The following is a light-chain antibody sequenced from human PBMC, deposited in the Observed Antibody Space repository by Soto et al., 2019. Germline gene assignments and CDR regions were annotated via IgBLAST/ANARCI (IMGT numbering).Light chain of an antibody. CDR3: SSYSSGSTLVV. CDR2: DVS. V-gene: IGLV2-14*01. Sequence: QSALTQPASVSGSPGQSIIISCTGTSSDVGGYNYVSWYQQYPGKAPKVMINDVSNRPSGVSNRFSGSKSGNTASLTISGLQAEDEADYYCSSYSSGSTLVVFGGGTKLTVL. J-gene: IGLJ2*01. CDR1: SSDVGGYNY.